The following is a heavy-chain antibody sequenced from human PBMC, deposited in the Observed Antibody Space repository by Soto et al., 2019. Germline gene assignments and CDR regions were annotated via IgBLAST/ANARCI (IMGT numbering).Heavy chain of an antibody. CDR3: DRGISDFWTR. Sequence: TSETLSLTCTVSGGSISSGDYYWTWIRQPPGKGLEWIGYMYNNGNTDYNPSLKSRVSISVDTSKNQFSLNLSSVTAADTAVYYCDRGISDFWTRWGQGTMVTVSS. D-gene: IGHD3-3*01. J-gene: IGHJ4*02. V-gene: IGHV4-30-4*01. CDR1: GGSISSGDYY. CDR2: MYNNGNT.